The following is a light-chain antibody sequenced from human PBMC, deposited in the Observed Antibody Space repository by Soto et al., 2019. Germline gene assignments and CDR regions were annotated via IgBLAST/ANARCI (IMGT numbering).Light chain of an antibody. CDR1: QSIGNY. J-gene: IGKJ1*01. CDR3: LQRAAWPWT. CDR2: DVF. Sequence: EIVLTQAPATLALSPGERATLSCRASQSIGNYIAWYQQKPGQAPRLLVYDVFNRATGIPARFSGSGSGTDFTLTISSLEPEDFAVYYCLQRAAWPWTFGQGTKVEVK. V-gene: IGKV3-11*01.